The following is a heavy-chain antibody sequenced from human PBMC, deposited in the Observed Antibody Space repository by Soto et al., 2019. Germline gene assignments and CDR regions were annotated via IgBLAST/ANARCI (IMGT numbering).Heavy chain of an antibody. V-gene: IGHV3-30*18. CDR1: GFDFSAHG. D-gene: IGHD6-25*01. CDR3: AKDSAYSSGGFDH. J-gene: IGHJ4*02. Sequence: GGSLRLSCAASGFDFSAHGMHWVRQAPGKGLEWVAVISYDGRNKNYADSGKGRFTISRDNSRNTVYLQMNSLRADDTAVYFCAKDSAYSSGGFDHWGQGILVTVS. CDR2: ISYDGRNK.